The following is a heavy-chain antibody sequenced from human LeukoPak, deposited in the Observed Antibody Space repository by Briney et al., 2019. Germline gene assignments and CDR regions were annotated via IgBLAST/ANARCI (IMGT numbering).Heavy chain of an antibody. CDR2: INPNSGGT. J-gene: IGHJ3*02. V-gene: IGHV1-2*02. Sequence: ASVKVSCEASGNTFTGYYMHWVRQAPGQGLEWMGWINPNSGGTNYAQKFQGRVTMTRDTSISTAYMELSRLRSDDTAVYYCAREPLYYYGSGSYQYAFDIWGQGTMVTVSS. CDR3: AREPLYYYGSGSYQYAFDI. D-gene: IGHD3-10*01. CDR1: GNTFTGYY.